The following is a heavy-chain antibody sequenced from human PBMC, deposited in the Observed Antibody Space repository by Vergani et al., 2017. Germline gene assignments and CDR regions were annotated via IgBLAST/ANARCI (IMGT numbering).Heavy chain of an antibody. CDR2: ISSSGSTI. J-gene: IGHJ6*02. Sequence: QVQLVETGGGLVKPGGSLRLSCAASGFTFSDHYMSWIRQAPGKGLEWVSYISSSGSTIYYADSVKGRFTISRDNAKNSLYLQMNSLRAEDTAVYYCARKHISNNYDSSGYYYRGYDYGMDVWGQGTMVTVSS. CDR1: GFTFSDHY. D-gene: IGHD3-22*01. V-gene: IGHV3-11*01. CDR3: ARKHISNNYDSSGYYYRGYDYGMDV.